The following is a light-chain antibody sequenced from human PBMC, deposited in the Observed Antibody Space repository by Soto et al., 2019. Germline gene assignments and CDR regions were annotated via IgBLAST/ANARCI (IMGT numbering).Light chain of an antibody. Sequence: IQLTQSPSSLSASVGDRVTFTCRASEDISSYLVWYQQKPGAAPKLLIYAASALHSVVPSRFSGSSSGTDFTLTISSLHPEDFAVYFYQQFKNYPITFGQGTRLQIK. CDR3: QQFKNYPIT. J-gene: IGKJ5*01. V-gene: IGKV1-9*01. CDR1: EDISSY. CDR2: AAS.